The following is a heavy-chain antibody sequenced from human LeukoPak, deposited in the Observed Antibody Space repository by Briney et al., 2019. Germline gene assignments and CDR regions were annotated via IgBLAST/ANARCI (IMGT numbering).Heavy chain of an antibody. J-gene: IGHJ4*02. CDR3: ARSVYYDSSGHYYRYFDY. CDR1: DGSVTNSNYY. D-gene: IGHD3-22*01. CDR2: IYYIGST. Sequence: SESLSLTCTVSDGSVTNSNYYWGWIRQPPGKGLEWIGSIYYIGSTYYNPSLKSRVTMSVDTSKNQFSLRLSSVTAADTAVYYCARSVYYDSSGHYYRYFDYWGQGTLVTVSS. V-gene: IGHV4-39*01.